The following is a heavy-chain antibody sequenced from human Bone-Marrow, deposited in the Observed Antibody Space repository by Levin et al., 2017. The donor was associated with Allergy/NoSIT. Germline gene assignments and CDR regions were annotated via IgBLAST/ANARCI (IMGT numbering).Heavy chain of an antibody. CDR1: GFTFNDYS. CDR3: ARPTRVGGTYYDAFDV. D-gene: IGHD3-10*01. J-gene: IGHJ3*01. CDR2: ITKDGSDK. V-gene: IGHV3-30*04. Sequence: GGSLRLSCAASGFTFNDYSIHWVRQAPGKGLEGVAIITKDGSDKYYADSVRGRFTISRDNSKNTLYLQMNSLGPEDTAMYYCARPTRVGGTYYDAFDVWGHGTMVTVSS.